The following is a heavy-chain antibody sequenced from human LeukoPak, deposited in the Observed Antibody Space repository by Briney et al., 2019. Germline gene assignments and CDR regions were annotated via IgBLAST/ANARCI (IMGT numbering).Heavy chain of an antibody. J-gene: IGHJ5*02. CDR3: ARGQGVYYGSGSYYRNINWFDP. D-gene: IGHD3-10*01. V-gene: IGHV4-34*01. CDR1: GWSFSGYY. Sequence: SETLSLTCAVYGWSFSGYYWSWIRQPPGKGLEWIGEINHSGSTNYNPSLKSRVTISVDTSKNQFSLKLSSVTAADTAVYYCARGQGVYYGSGSYYRNINWFDPWGQGTLVTVSS. CDR2: INHSGST.